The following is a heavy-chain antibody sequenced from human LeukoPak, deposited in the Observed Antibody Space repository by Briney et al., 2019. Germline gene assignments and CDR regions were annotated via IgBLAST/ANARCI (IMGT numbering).Heavy chain of an antibody. V-gene: IGHV3-30*02. J-gene: IGHJ4*02. CDR2: IRYDGSNK. D-gene: IGHD3-22*01. Sequence: GGSLRLSCAASGFTFSSYGMHWVRQAPGKGLEWVAFIRYDGSNKYYADSVKGRFTISRDNSKNTLYLQMNSLRAEDTAVYYCAKGHYDSSGYYYYYWGQGTLVTVSS. CDR1: GFTFSSYG. CDR3: AKGHYDSSGYYYYY.